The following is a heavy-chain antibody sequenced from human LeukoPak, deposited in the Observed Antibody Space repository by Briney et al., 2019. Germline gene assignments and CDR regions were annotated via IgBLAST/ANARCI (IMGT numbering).Heavy chain of an antibody. J-gene: IGHJ5*02. CDR1: GFTFSSYA. CDR2: ISYDGSNK. Sequence: GGSLRLSCAASGFTFSSYAMHWVRQAPGKGLEWGAVISYDGSNKYYADSVKGRFTIPRDNSKNTLYLQMNSLRAEDTAVYYCARDADPYGSGSYSWFDPWGQGTLVTVSS. D-gene: IGHD3-10*01. V-gene: IGHV3-30*04. CDR3: ARDADPYGSGSYSWFDP.